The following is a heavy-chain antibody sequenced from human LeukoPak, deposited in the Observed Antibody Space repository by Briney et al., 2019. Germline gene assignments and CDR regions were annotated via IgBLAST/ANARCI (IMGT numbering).Heavy chain of an antibody. CDR2: MNPNSGNT. Sequence: RRASVKVSCKASGYTFTSYDINWVRQATGQGLEWMGWMNPNSGNTGYAQKFQGRVTITRNTSISTAYMELSSLRSEDTAVYYCARRLYYDFWSGHHDAFDIWGQGTMVTVSS. V-gene: IGHV1-8*01. D-gene: IGHD3-3*01. CDR3: ARRLYYDFWSGHHDAFDI. J-gene: IGHJ3*02. CDR1: GYTFTSYD.